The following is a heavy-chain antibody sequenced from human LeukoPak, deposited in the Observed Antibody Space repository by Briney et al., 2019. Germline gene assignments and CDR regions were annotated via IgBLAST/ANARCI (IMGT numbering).Heavy chain of an antibody. V-gene: IGHV3-30*18. J-gene: IGHJ4*02. CDR3: AKDRGQKWLCSSY. Sequence: PGGSLRLSCAASGFTFSSHGMHWVRQAPGKGLEWVAVILYDGINKCYADSVKGPFTISRDNSKNTLYLQMNSLTADDAAVYYCAKDRGQKWLCSSYWGQGTLVTVSS. CDR2: ILYDGINK. CDR1: GFTFSSHG. D-gene: IGHD6-19*01.